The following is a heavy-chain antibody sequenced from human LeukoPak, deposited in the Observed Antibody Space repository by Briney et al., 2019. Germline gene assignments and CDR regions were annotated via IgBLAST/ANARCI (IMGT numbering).Heavy chain of an antibody. D-gene: IGHD3-3*01. J-gene: IGHJ5*02. CDR3: ARVLRKRTYYDPSNEYNWFDP. CDR1: GFTFSSYS. CDR2: IYSGGST. V-gene: IGHV3-66*01. Sequence: PGGSLRLSCAASGFTFSSYSMNWVRQAPGKGLEWVSVIYSGGSTYYADSVKGRFTISRDNSKNTLYLQMNSLRAEDTAVYYCARVLRKRTYYDPSNEYNWFDPWGQGTLVTVSS.